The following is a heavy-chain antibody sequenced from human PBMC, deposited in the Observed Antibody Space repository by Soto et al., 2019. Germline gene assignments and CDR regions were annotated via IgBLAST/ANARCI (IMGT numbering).Heavy chain of an antibody. CDR3: AKSGHCLEVVLVS. CDR2: SSANGGST. D-gene: IGHD2-21*02. CDR1: GFTFSNYA. Sequence: EVQLLESGGGLVQPGGSLRLSCTASGFTFSNYAMTWVRQAPGKGLEWVSISSANGGSTYHADSVKGRFTISRDNSKNTLYLRKTSLRAEDTAVDYWAKSGHCLEVVLVSLGQGTLVTVSS. J-gene: IGHJ4*02. V-gene: IGHV3-23*01.